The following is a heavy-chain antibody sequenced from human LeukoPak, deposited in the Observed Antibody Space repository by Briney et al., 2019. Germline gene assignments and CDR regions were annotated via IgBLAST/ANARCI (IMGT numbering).Heavy chain of an antibody. Sequence: SETLSLTCAVYGGSFSGYYWSWIRKPPGKGLEWIGEINHSGSTNYNPSLKSRVTISVDTSKNQFSLKLSSVTAADTAVYYCARGHTMGYWGQGTLVTVSS. CDR3: ARGHTMGY. CDR2: INHSGST. J-gene: IGHJ4*02. CDR1: GGSFSGYY. V-gene: IGHV4-34*01.